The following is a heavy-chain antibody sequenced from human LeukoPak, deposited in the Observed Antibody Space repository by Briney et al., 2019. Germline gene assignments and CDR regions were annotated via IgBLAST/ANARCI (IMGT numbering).Heavy chain of an antibody. Sequence: GSLRLSCAASGFTFSSYSMNWVRQAPGKGLEWVSSISSSSSYIYYADSVKGRFTISRDNAKNSLYLQMNSLRAEDTAVYYCARASNIAAAGTGFSYWGQGTLVTVSS. CDR2: ISSSSSYI. CDR3: ARASNIAAAGTGFSY. D-gene: IGHD6-13*01. J-gene: IGHJ4*02. CDR1: GFTFSSYS. V-gene: IGHV3-21*01.